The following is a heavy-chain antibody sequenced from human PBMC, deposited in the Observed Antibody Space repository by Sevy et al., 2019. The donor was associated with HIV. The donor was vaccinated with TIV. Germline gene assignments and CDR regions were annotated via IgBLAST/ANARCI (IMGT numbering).Heavy chain of an antibody. Sequence: GGSLRLSCAASGFTFTSDYMHWVRQPPGKGLVWVSHINTDGKIIRYADSVKGRFTTSRDNAKNTLYLQMNSLRAEHTAVYYCARGSRGTFGSWGQGTLVTVSS. CDR1: GFTFTSDY. CDR2: INTDGKII. D-gene: IGHD1-26*01. J-gene: IGHJ4*02. CDR3: ARGSRGTFGS. V-gene: IGHV3-74*01.